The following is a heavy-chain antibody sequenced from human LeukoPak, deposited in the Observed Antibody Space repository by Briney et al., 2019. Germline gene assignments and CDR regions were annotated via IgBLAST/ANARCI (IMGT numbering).Heavy chain of an antibody. CDR2: ISYDGRNE. D-gene: IGHD1-26*01. Sequence: SLRLSCAASGFNFSSYGMHWVRQAPGKGLEWVAVISYDGRNEYYADSLKGRFTISRDNSKNTLYLQMNSLRAEDTAVYYCAKDLPPKWELPFDAFDIWGQGGMVTVSS. CDR1: GFNFSSYG. V-gene: IGHV3-30*18. J-gene: IGHJ3*02. CDR3: AKDLPPKWELPFDAFDI.